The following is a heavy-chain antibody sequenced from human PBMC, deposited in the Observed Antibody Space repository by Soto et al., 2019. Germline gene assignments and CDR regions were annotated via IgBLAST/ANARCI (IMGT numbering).Heavy chain of an antibody. CDR3: ARGITMVRGVMSAFDI. V-gene: IGHV3-48*01. D-gene: IGHD3-10*01. Sequence: GSLRLSCAASGFTFSSYNMNWVRQAPGKGLEWVSYIGSGSSSIYYADSVKGRFTISRDNAKDSLYLQMNSLRAADTAVYYCARGITMVRGVMSAFDIWGQGTMVTVSS. J-gene: IGHJ3*02. CDR1: GFTFSSYN. CDR2: IGSGSSSI.